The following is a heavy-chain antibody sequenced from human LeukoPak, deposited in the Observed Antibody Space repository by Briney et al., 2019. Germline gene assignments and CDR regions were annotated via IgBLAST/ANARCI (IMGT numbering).Heavy chain of an antibody. Sequence: PGGSLRLSCAASGFSFSTFAMSWFRQAPGKGLEWVSPITDSGASTYYADSVKGRFTISRDNSKNTMYLQMDSLTAEDTAVYYCAKTMGRIDVDYWGQRTLITVSS. D-gene: IGHD2-15*01. CDR3: AKTMGRIDVDY. V-gene: IGHV3-23*01. CDR2: ITDSGAST. J-gene: IGHJ4*02. CDR1: GFSFSTFA.